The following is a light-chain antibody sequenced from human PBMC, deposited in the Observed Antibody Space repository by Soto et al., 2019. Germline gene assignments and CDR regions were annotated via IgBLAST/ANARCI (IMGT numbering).Light chain of an antibody. CDR2: KSS. J-gene: IGKJ1*01. Sequence: DIQMTQSPSTLSASEGDRVTISCRASQSVSIWLAWYQQKPGRAPKLLIYKSSILESGVQSRFSGSGSGTEFTLTIRSLQPDDFATYYCKQFNTSPWTFGQGTKVDIK. CDR1: QSVSIW. CDR3: KQFNTSPWT. V-gene: IGKV1-5*03.